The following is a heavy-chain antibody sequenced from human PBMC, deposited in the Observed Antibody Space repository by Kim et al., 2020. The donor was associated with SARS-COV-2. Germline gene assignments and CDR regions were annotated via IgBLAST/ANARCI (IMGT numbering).Heavy chain of an antibody. D-gene: IGHD4-17*01. CDR2: IYSGGST. CDR3: ASNDYGDRYYSNGMDV. CDR1: GFTVSSNY. J-gene: IGHJ6*02. V-gene: IGHV3-53*04. Sequence: GGSLRLSCTASGFTVSSNYMSWVRQAPGKGLEWVSVIYSGGSTYYADSVKGRFTISRHNSKNTLYLHMNSLKAEDTAVYYCASNDYGDRYYSNGMDVWG.